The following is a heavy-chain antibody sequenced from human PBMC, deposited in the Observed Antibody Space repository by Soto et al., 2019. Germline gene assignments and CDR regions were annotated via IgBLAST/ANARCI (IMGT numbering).Heavy chain of an antibody. CDR1: GFTFSSYG. CDR3: AKVGTPDDYGDYVYDY. Sequence: QVQLVESGGGVVQPGRSLRLSCAASGFTFSSYGMHWVRQAPGKGLEWVAVISYDGSNKYYADSVKGRFTISRDNSKNXLYLQMNSLRAEDTAVYYCAKVGTPDDYGDYVYDYWGQGTLVTVSS. J-gene: IGHJ4*02. CDR2: ISYDGSNK. V-gene: IGHV3-30*18. D-gene: IGHD4-17*01.